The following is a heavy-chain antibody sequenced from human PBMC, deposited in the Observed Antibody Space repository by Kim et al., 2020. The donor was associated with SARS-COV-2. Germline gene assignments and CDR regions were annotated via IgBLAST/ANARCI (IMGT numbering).Heavy chain of an antibody. D-gene: IGHD7-27*01. J-gene: IGHJ4*02. CDR3: ARGTGERNFDY. CDR2: T. Sequence: TSYAKKFQGRVTMTRDTSTSTVYMELSSLRSEDTAVYYCARGTGERNFDYWGQGTLVIVSS. V-gene: IGHV1-46*01.